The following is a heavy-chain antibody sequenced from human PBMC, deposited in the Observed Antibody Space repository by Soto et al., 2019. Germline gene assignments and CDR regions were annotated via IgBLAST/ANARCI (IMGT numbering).Heavy chain of an antibody. CDR3: AKAQGGSSVYGMDV. CDR1: GFTFDDYA. D-gene: IGHD6-19*01. Sequence: SGGSVRLSCAASGFTFDDYAMHWVRQAPGKGLEWVSGISWNSGSIGYADSVKGRFTISRDNAKNSLYLQMNSLRAEDTALYYCAKAQGGSSVYGMDVWGQGTTVTVSS. J-gene: IGHJ6*02. CDR2: ISWNSGSI. V-gene: IGHV3-9*01.